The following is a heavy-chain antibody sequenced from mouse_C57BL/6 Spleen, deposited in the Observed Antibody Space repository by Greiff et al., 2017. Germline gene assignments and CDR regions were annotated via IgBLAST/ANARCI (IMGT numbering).Heavy chain of an antibody. D-gene: IGHD2-4*01. CDR1: GYAFSSSW. V-gene: IGHV1-82*01. CDR2: IYPGDGDT. Sequence: QVQLQQSGPELVKPGASVKISCKASGYAFSSSWMNWVKQRPGKGLEWIGRIYPGDGDTNYNGKFKGKATLTADKSSSTASMQLSSLTSEDSAVYFCARSLYDYDGGAFDYWGLGTTLTVSS. CDR3: ARSLYDYDGGAFDY. J-gene: IGHJ2*01.